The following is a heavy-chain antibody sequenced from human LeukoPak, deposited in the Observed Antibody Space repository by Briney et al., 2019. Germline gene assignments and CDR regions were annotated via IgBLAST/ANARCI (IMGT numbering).Heavy chain of an antibody. J-gene: IGHJ4*02. D-gene: IGHD6-6*01. CDR1: GYTFTSYD. CDR2: MSPNSGDT. Sequence: ASVKVSCKASGYTFTSYDFNWVRQATGQRPEWMGWMSPNSGDTGYAQKFQDRVTMTRNTSISTAYMELSSLRSDDTAVYYCARTAGRTFDYWGQGTLVTVSS. CDR3: ARTAGRTFDY. V-gene: IGHV1-8*01.